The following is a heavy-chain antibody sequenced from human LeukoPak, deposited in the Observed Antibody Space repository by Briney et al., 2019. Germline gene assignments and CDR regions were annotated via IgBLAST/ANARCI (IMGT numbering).Heavy chain of an antibody. CDR3: ASLYQAANYYYYGMDV. CDR1: GGSISSGSYY. Sequence: SQTLTLTCTVSGGSISSGSYYWSWIRQPAGKGLVWIVRIYTSGSTNYNPSLKRRVTISVDTSKNQCSLKLSSVTAADTAVYYCASLYQAANYYYYGMDVGGQGTTVTVSS. D-gene: IGHD3-16*02. CDR2: IYTSGST. J-gene: IGHJ6*02. V-gene: IGHV4-61*02.